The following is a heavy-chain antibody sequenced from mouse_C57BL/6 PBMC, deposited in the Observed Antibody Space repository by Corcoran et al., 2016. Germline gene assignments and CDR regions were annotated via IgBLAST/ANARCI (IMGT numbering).Heavy chain of an antibody. CDR3: TRAGNYYDYDYYAMDY. J-gene: IGHJ4*01. Sequence: QIQLVQSGPELKKPGETVKISCKASGYTFTTYGMSWVKQAPGKGLKWMGWINTYSGVPTYADDFKGRFAFSLETSASPAYLQINNLKNEDTATYFCTRAGNYYDYDYYAMDYWGQGTSVTVSS. D-gene: IGHD2-4*01. V-gene: IGHV9-3*01. CDR2: INTYSGVP. CDR1: GYTFTTYG.